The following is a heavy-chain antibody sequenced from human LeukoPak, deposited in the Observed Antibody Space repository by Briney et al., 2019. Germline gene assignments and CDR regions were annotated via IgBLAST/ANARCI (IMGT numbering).Heavy chain of an antibody. CDR1: GASISSSNW. CDR3: ASQTAGGVRDY. J-gene: IGHJ4*02. V-gene: IGHV4-4*02. Sequence: SETLSLTCAVSGASISSSNWWSWVRQPPGKGLEWIGEIYHSGSTNYNPSLKSRVTISIDKSKNQLSLKLSSVTAADTAVYYCASQTAGGVRDYWGQGTLVTVSS. D-gene: IGHD1-14*01. CDR2: IYHSGST.